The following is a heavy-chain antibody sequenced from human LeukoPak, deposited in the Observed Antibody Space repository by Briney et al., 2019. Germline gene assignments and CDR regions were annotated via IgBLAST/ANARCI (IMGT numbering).Heavy chain of an antibody. V-gene: IGHV3-30*18. J-gene: IGHJ1*01. Sequence: PGGSLGLSCIASGFTFNKYGMHWVRQAPGKGLEWVAVRSDDGSAQHYADSVRGRFTISRDNSKNTLSLQMNSLRPEDTAMYFCAKDRDPYSSGTWDSWGQGTLVIVSS. D-gene: IGHD3-22*01. CDR3: AKDRDPYSSGTWDS. CDR1: GFTFNKYG. CDR2: RSDDGSAQ.